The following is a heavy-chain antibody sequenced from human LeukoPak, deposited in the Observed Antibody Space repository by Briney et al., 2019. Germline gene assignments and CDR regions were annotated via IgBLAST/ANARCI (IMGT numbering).Heavy chain of an antibody. J-gene: IGHJ4*02. D-gene: IGHD3-9*01. CDR3: ARDGYYDILTGYSLQ. CDR1: GGSISSGGYY. Sequence: PSETLSLTCTVSGGSISSGGYYWSWIRQPPGKGLEWIGYIYHSGSTYYNPSLKSRVTISVDRSKNQFSLKLSSVTAADTAVYYCARDGYYDILTGYSLQWGQGTLVTVSS. CDR2: IYHSGST. V-gene: IGHV4-30-2*01.